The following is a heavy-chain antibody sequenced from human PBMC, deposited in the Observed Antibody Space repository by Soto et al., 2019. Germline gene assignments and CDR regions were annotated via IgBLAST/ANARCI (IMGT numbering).Heavy chain of an antibody. CDR1: GFTLTTYT. CDR3: VRERGLSSFYGMDV. CDR2: ITSSSGHI. Sequence: EVQLVESGGGLVKPGGSLRLSCEASGFTLTTYTMNWVCQASGKGLEWVSSITSSSGHIYYADSVKGRFTISRDNARNSLYLQMNSLRAEDTAVYYCVRERGLSSFYGMDVWGQGTTVTVSS. V-gene: IGHV3-21*02. J-gene: IGHJ6*02. D-gene: IGHD3-10*01.